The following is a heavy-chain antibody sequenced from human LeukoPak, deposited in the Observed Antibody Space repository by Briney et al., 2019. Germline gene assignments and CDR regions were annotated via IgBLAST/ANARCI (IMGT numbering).Heavy chain of an antibody. CDR1: GGSFSGYY. D-gene: IGHD2-21*02. CDR2: INHSGST. J-gene: IGHJ5*02. CDR3: ARGVTEYNWFDL. V-gene: IGHV4-34*01. Sequence: MASETLSLTCAVYGGSFSGYYWSWIRQPPGKGLEWIGEINHSGSTNYNPSLKSRVTISVDTSKNQFSLKLSSVTAADTAVYYCARGVTEYNWFDLWGQGTLVTVSS.